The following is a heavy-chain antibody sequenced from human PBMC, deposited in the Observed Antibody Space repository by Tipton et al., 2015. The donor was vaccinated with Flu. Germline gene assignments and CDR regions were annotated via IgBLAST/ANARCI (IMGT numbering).Heavy chain of an antibody. Sequence: LRLSCTVSGDSISSGGFYWGWIRQFPGKGLEWIGTVSRTGSTIYNPSLKSRVTISIDTSKNQFSLNMKSVTAADTAVYFCARDQGQLNWFDPWGQGTLVTVSS. J-gene: IGHJ5*02. CDR3: ARDQGQLNWFDP. CDR1: GDSISSGGFY. V-gene: IGHV4-38-2*02. CDR2: VSRTGST. D-gene: IGHD5-18*01.